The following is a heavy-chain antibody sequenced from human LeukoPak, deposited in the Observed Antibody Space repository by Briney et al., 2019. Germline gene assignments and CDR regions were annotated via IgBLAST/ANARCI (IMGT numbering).Heavy chain of an antibody. V-gene: IGHV3-30*03. D-gene: IGHD4-17*01. Sequence: PGGALRLSCAASGFTFSSYGMHWVRQAPGKGLEWVAVISYDGSNKYYADSVKGRFTISRDNSKNTLYLQMNSLRAEDTAVYYCAILTTVTTHGAFDIWGQGTMVTVSS. CDR2: ISYDGSNK. CDR1: GFTFSSYG. CDR3: AILTTVTTHGAFDI. J-gene: IGHJ3*02.